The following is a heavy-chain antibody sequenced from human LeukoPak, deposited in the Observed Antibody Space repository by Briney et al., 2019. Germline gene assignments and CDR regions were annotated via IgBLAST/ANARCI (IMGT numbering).Heavy chain of an antibody. CDR1: GYTFTGYY. CDR2: INHNSGGT. V-gene: IGHV1-2*02. D-gene: IGHD2-8*01. CDR3: ASIVNRVCWV. J-gene: IGHJ6*03. Sequence: ASVKVSCKASGYTFTGYYMHWLRQAPGQGLEWWGWINHNSGGTNYAQTFQGRVTMTRDTSISTASMKLRRLSSADTAVYYCASIVNRVCWVWGKGTTLTVSS.